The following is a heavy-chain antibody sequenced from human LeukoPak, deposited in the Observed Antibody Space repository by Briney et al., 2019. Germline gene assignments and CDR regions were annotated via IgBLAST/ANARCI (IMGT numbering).Heavy chain of an antibody. D-gene: IGHD6-6*01. V-gene: IGHV3-23*01. Sequence: SGGSLRLSCAASGFTFSSYAMSWVRQAPGKGLEWVSAISGSGGSTYYADSVKGRFTISRDNSKNTLYLQMNSLRAEDTAVYYCARAARPPYYYYGMDVWGQGTTVTVSS. CDR2: ISGSGGST. CDR3: ARAARPPYYYYGMDV. J-gene: IGHJ6*02. CDR1: GFTFSSYA.